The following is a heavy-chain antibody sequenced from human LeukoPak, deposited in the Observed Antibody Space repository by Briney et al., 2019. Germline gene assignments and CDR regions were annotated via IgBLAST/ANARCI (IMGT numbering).Heavy chain of an antibody. CDR3: ARDRPVGAITTNWYFDL. CDR2: IYSGGST. Sequence: PGGSLRLSCAASGFTVSSNYMSWVRQAPGKGLEWVSVIYSGGSTYYADSVKGRFTISRDNSKNTLYLQMNSLRAEDTAVYYCARDRPVGAITTNWYFDLWGRGTLVTVSS. CDR1: GFTVSSNY. V-gene: IGHV3-66*01. D-gene: IGHD3-3*01. J-gene: IGHJ2*01.